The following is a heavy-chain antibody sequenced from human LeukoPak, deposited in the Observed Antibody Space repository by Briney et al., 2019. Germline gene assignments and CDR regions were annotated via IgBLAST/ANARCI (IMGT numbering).Heavy chain of an antibody. V-gene: IGHV3-30*04. CDR2: VSYDGSYK. J-gene: IGHJ4*02. CDR3: ARGPMVRTNLFDY. D-gene: IGHD3-10*01. Sequence: GGSLRLSCAAAGFTFSKFAMHWVRQAPGKGLEWVAVVSYDGSYKYYADSVKGRFTISRDNSKNTLYLQMNSLRAEDTAVYYCARGPMVRTNLFDYWGQGTLVTVSS. CDR1: GFTFSKFA.